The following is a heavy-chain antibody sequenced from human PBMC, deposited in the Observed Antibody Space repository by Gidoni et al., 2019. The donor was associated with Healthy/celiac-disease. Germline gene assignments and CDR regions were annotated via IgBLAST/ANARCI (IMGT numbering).Heavy chain of an antibody. CDR3: GVGYGSGSYYAHYYGMDV. CDR1: GGPFRSSA. D-gene: IGHD3-10*01. J-gene: IGHJ6*02. Sequence: QVQLVQSGAEVKKPGSSVKVSCKASGGPFRSSAISWVRQAPGQGLEWMGGIIPIFGTANYAQKFQGRVTITADESTSTAYMELSSLRSEDTAVYYCGVGYGSGSYYAHYYGMDVWGQGTTVTVSS. V-gene: IGHV1-69*01. CDR2: IIPIFGTA.